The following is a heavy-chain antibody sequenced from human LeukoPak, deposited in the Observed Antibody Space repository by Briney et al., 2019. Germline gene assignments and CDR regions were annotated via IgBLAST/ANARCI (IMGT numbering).Heavy chain of an antibody. V-gene: IGHV4-39*07. CDR1: GGSISSSSYY. CDR2: IYYSGST. J-gene: IGHJ4*02. Sequence: SETLSLTCTVSGGSISSSSYYWGWIRQPPGKGLEWIGSIYYSGSTYYNPSLKSRVTISVDTSKNQFSLKLSSVTAADTAVYYCASPGSSWYSYGLDYWGQGTLVTVSS. D-gene: IGHD6-13*01. CDR3: ASPGSSWYSYGLDY.